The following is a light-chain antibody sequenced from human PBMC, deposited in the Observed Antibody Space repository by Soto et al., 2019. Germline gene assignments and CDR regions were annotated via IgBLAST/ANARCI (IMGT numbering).Light chain of an antibody. Sequence: EIVLTQSPATLSVSPGERATLSCRASQSVSSSLGWYQQIPGQAPRLLIYDASNRATGIPARFSGSVSGTDFTLTISSLEPEDCAVYYCQQRSNWPRTFGQGTKLEIK. CDR3: QQRSNWPRT. CDR1: QSVSSS. V-gene: IGKV3-11*01. CDR2: DAS. J-gene: IGKJ2*01.